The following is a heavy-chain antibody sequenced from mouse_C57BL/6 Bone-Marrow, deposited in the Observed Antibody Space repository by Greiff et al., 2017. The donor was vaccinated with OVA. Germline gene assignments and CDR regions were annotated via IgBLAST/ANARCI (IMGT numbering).Heavy chain of an antibody. CDR3: TTPYGSSSYAMDY. CDR2: IDPENGDT. Sequence: EVQLVESGAELVRPGASVKLSCTASGFNIKDDYMHWVKQRPEQGLEWIGWIDPENGDTEYASKFQGKATITADTSSNTAYLQLSSLTSEDTAVYYCTTPYGSSSYAMDYWGQGTSVTVSS. CDR1: GFNIKDDY. D-gene: IGHD1-1*01. V-gene: IGHV14-4*01. J-gene: IGHJ4*01.